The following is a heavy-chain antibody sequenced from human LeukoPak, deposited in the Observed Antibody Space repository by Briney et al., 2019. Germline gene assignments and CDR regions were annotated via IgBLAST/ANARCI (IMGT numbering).Heavy chain of an antibody. J-gene: IGHJ4*02. D-gene: IGHD3-22*01. CDR3: ARVRPGSSGSYYRTS. CDR2: VTSGGGFK. V-gene: IGHV3-11*04. CDR1: GFPFSDFH. Sequence: GGSLRLSCVGAGFPFSDFHMSWIRQAPGKGLEWVSYVTSGGGFKYYADSVKGRFSISRDDSKNSVFLQMNSLRVEDTAVYYCARVRPGSSGSYYRTSWGQGTLVTVSS.